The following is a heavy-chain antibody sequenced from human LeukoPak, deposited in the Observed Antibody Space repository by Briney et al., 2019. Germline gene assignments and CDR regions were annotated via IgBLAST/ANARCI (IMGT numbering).Heavy chain of an antibody. D-gene: IGHD2-15*01. J-gene: IGHJ4*02. Sequence: SETLSLTCTVSGGSISSYYWSWIRQPPGKGLEWIGYIYYSGSTNYNPSLKSRVTISVDTSKNQFSLKLSSVTAADTAVYYCARLVVTYSYYFDYWGQGTLVTVSS. CDR3: ARLVVTYSYYFDY. CDR2: IYYSGST. CDR1: GGSISSYY. V-gene: IGHV4-59*01.